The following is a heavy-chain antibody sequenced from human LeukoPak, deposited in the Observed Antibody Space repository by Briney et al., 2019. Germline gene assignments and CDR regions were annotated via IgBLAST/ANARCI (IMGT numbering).Heavy chain of an antibody. CDR2: ISYDGSNK. V-gene: IGHV3-30*18. D-gene: IGHD4-23*01. CDR1: GFTFSSYG. J-gene: IGHJ3*02. Sequence: GGSLRLSCAASGFTFSSYGMHWVRQAPGKGLERVAVISYDGSNKYYADSVKGRFTISRDNSKNTLYLQMNSLRAEDTAVYYCAKVGNSRAFDIWGQGTMVTVSS. CDR3: AKVGNSRAFDI.